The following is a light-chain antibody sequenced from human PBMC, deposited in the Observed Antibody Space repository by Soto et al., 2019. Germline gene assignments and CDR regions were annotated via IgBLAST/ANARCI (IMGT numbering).Light chain of an antibody. CDR3: QHRTNWLT. CDR2: DAS. V-gene: IGKV3-11*01. CDR1: QNVSTY. Sequence: EIVLTQSPATLSLSPRERATLSCRASQNVSTYLAWYQQKPGQAPRLLIYDASNRATGIQARFSGSGSVTDFTLTISGLEPEAVAVYYCQHRTNWLTFGAGTKVDIK. J-gene: IGKJ3*01.